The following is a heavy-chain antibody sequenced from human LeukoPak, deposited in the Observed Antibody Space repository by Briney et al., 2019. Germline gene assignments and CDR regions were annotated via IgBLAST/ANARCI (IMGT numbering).Heavy chain of an antibody. D-gene: IGHD3-22*01. Sequence: PSETLSLTCTVSGGSISSGDYYWSWIRQPPGKGLEWIGYIYYSGSTYYNPSLKSRVTISVDTSKNQFSLKLSSVTAADTAVYYCARVKGYYYDSTGGGGVDYWGQGTLVTVSS. J-gene: IGHJ4*02. CDR3: ARVKGYYYDSTGGGGVDY. V-gene: IGHV4-30-4*08. CDR2: IYYSGST. CDR1: GGSISSGDYY.